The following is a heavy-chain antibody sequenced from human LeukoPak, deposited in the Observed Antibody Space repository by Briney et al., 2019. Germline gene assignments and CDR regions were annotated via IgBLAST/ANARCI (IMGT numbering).Heavy chain of an antibody. CDR2: IYWDDDK. CDR1: GFSLSTSGLV. J-gene: IGHJ4*02. V-gene: IGHV2-5*02. CDR3: KQRTAYDILTGYYIGGDYFDY. Sequence: SCPTLVKPTQTLTLTCTFSGFSLSTSGLVFCLIRQPPGNALELLALIYWDDDKRYSPSLKSRLTITKDTSKKQVVLTMTNMDPVDTATYFFKQRTAYDILTGYYIGGDYFDYWGQGTLVTVSS. D-gene: IGHD3-9*01.